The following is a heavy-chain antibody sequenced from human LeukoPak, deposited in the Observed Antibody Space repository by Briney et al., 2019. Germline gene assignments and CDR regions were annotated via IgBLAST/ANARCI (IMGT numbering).Heavy chain of an antibody. CDR2: IKQDGSEK. V-gene: IGHV3-7*01. CDR3: AELGITMIGGV. D-gene: IGHD3-10*02. Sequence: GSLRLSCAASEFTFSTYWMTWVRQAPGKGLEWVADIKQDGSEKYYVDSVKGRFTISRDNAKNSLYLQMNSLRAEDTAVYYCAELGITMIGGVWGKGTTVTISS. CDR1: EFTFSTYW. J-gene: IGHJ6*04.